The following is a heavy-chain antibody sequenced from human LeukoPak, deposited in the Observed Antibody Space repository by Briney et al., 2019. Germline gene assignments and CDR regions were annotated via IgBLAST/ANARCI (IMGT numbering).Heavy chain of an antibody. D-gene: IGHD2-2*01. CDR3: ASLSIVVVPAARRIYGMDV. J-gene: IGHJ6*02. CDR2: INHSGST. Sequence: PSETLSLTCAVYGGSFSGYYWSWIRQPPGKGLEWIGEINHSGSTNYNPSLKSRVTISVDTSKNQFSLKLSPVTAADTAVYYCASLSIVVVPAARRIYGMDVWGQGTTVTVSS. V-gene: IGHV4-34*01. CDR1: GGSFSGYY.